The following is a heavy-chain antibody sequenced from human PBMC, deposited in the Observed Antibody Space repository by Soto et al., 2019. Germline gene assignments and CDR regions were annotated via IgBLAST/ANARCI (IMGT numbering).Heavy chain of an antibody. Sequence: GGSLRLSCAVSGFTFRSHGMSWVRQAPGKGLEWVSGISGSGGSTYYADSVKGRFTISRDNSKNTVYLQMNSLRAEDTAVYHCAKDLAPNLPYGMDVWGQGTTVTVSS. CDR2: ISGSGGST. CDR1: GFTFRSHG. CDR3: AKDLAPNLPYGMDV. V-gene: IGHV3-23*01. J-gene: IGHJ6*02.